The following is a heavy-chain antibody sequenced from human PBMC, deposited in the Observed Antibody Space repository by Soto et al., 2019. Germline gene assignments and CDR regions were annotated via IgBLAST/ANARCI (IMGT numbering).Heavy chain of an antibody. D-gene: IGHD6-13*01. CDR1: GYTFTSYG. J-gene: IGHJ6*02. CDR2: ISAYNGNT. Sequence: ASVKVSCKASGYTFTSYGISWVRQAPGQGLEWMGWISAYNGNTNYAQKLQGRVTMTTDTSTSTVYMELRSLRSDDTAVYYCARERGTIAAAGPSYYYYGMDVWGQGTTVTVSS. CDR3: ARERGTIAAAGPSYYYYGMDV. V-gene: IGHV1-18*01.